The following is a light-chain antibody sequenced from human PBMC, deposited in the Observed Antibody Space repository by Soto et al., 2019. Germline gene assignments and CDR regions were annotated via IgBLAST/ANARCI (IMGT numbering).Light chain of an antibody. J-gene: IGLJ1*01. CDR3: QSYGTSLSGLYV. CDR1: SSNIGAGRD. CDR2: DSN. V-gene: IGLV1-40*01. Sequence: QSVLTQPPSVSGAPGQRVIISCTGSSSNIGAGRDVHWYRQFPGEAPKFLISDSNHRPSGVPDRFSVSKSGASASLAITGLRPVDEGDYFCQSYGTSLSGLYVFGTGTKVTVL.